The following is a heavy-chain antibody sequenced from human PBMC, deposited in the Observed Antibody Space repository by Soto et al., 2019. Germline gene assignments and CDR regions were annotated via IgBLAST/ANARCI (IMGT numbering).Heavy chain of an antibody. J-gene: IGHJ6*02. CDR1: GGTFSSYA. V-gene: IGHV1-69*01. CDR3: AGCEAVVGASLVDYYYYGMDV. Sequence: QVQLVQSGAEVKKPGSSVKVSCKASGGTFSSYAISWVRQAPGQGLEWMGGIIPIFGTANYAQKFQGRVTITAHESTGTAYMELGSLRSEDTAVYYCAGCEAVVGASLVDYYYYGMDVWGQGTTVTVSS. CDR2: IIPIFGTA. D-gene: IGHD1-26*01.